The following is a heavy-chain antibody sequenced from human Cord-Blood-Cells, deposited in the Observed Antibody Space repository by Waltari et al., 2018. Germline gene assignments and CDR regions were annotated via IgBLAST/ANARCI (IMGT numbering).Heavy chain of an antibody. J-gene: IGHJ4*02. CDR3: ARLRPVYSIDY. V-gene: IGHV4-34*01. Sequence: QVQLQQWGAGLLKPSETLSLTCAVYGGSFSGSSWSWIRQPPGKGLEWIGEIKHSGSTNYNPSLKSRVTISVDTSKNQFSLKLSSVTAADTAVYYCARLRPVYSIDYWGQGTLVTVSS. CDR1: GGSFSGSS. D-gene: IGHD5-18*01. CDR2: IKHSGST.